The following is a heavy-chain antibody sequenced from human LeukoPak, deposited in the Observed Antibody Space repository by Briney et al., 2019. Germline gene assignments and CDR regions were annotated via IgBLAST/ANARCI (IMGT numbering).Heavy chain of an antibody. V-gene: IGHV3-66*01. D-gene: IGHD2-15*01. J-gene: IGHJ4*02. CDR3: ATIKRYDTRRSASVGVDH. CDR2: IYGGGNT. Sequence: GGSLRLSCAASGFTVSNNYMSWVRQAPGKGLEWVSAIYGGGNTYYADSVKGRFTISRDNSKNTLYLQMNSLRAEDTAVYYCATIKRYDTRRSASVGVDHWGQGTLVTVSS. CDR1: GFTVSNNY.